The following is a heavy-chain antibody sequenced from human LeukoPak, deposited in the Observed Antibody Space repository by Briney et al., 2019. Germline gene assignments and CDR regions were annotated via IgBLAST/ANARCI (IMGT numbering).Heavy chain of an antibody. D-gene: IGHD6-19*01. CDR3: ARVRYSSGGQYFQH. Sequence: GGSQRLSCAASGFTFSSYSMNWVRQAPGKGLEWVSYISSSSSTIYYADSVKGRFTISRDNAKNSLYLQMNSLRAEDTAVYYCARVRYSSGGQYFQHWGQGTLVTVSS. J-gene: IGHJ1*01. CDR1: GFTFSSYS. CDR2: ISSSSSTI. V-gene: IGHV3-48*01.